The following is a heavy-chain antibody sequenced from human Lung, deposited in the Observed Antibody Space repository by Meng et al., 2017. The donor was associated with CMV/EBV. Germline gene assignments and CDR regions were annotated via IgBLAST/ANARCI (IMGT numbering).Heavy chain of an antibody. CDR3: ARNPVTNRRGSHFDC. CDR1: GFILSSYW. D-gene: IGHD4-17*01. J-gene: IGHJ4*02. CDR2: IKQDGSEK. Sequence: SXAASGFILSSYWMSWVRQAPGKGLEWVANIKQDGSEKYYVDSVRGRFTISRDNAKSSLYLQMNGLRAEDTAVYYCARNPVTNRRGSHFDCWGQGTLVXVSS. V-gene: IGHV3-7*01.